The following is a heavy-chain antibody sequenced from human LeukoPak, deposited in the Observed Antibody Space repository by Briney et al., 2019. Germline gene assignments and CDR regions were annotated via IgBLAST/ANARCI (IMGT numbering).Heavy chain of an antibody. CDR1: GGSISSYY. V-gene: IGHV4-39*01. CDR2: IYYSGST. J-gene: IGHJ4*02. CDR3: ARLIPMRYYDSSGYFDY. D-gene: IGHD3-22*01. Sequence: SETLSLTCTVSGGSISSYYWGWIRQPPGKGLEWIGSIYYSGSTYYNPSLKSRVTISVDTSKNQFSLKLSSVTAADTAVYYCARLIPMRYYDSSGYFDYWGRGTLVTVSS.